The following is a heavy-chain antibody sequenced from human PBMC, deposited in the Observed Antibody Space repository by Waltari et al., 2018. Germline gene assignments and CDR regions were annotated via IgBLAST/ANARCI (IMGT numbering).Heavy chain of an antibody. CDR3: ARDKDGNLDY. V-gene: IGHV3-7*01. CDR1: GFTFSQYW. D-gene: IGHD4-17*01. Sequence: EVQLVESGGGLVQPGGSLTLSCEVSGFTFSQYWMAWVRQAPGKGPEWVANIKYDGSDKNYVDSVKGRFTISRDNAKNSVYLQMNSLRVEDRAVYYCARDKDGNLDYWGQGTLVTVSS. J-gene: IGHJ4*02. CDR2: IKYDGSDK.